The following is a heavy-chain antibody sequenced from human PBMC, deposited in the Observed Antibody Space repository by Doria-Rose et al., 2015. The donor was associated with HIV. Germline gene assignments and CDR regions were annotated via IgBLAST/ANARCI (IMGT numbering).Heavy chain of an antibody. CDR1: GFTFISFA. Sequence: GGCVVQPGRSLRLYCSASGFTFISFAMHWVRQAPGKGLEWVAFISYDGSNKYYPDSVKGRFTISRDNSKNTLYLQMNSLRTEDTAVYYCARDRGYFSSDDTFDIGGQG. CDR3: ARDRGYFSSDDTFDI. D-gene: IGHD6-25*01. V-gene: IGHV3-30*04. J-gene: IGHJ3*02. CDR2: ISYDGSNK.